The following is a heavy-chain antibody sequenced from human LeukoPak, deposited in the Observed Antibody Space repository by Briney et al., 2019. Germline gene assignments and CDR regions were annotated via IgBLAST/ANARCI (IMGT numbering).Heavy chain of an antibody. CDR3: ASTNYYDSSGYIDY. J-gene: IGHJ4*02. V-gene: IGHV4-4*07. Sequence: SETLSLTCTVSGYSISSGYYWSWIRQPAGKGLEWIGRIYTSGSTNYNPSLKSRVSMSVDTSKNQFSLKLSSVTAADTAVYYCASTNYYDSSGYIDYWGQGTLVTVSS. D-gene: IGHD3-22*01. CDR2: IYTSGST. CDR1: GYSISSGYY.